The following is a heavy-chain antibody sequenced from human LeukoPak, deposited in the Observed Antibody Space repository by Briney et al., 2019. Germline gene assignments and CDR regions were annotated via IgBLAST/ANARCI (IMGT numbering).Heavy chain of an antibody. J-gene: IGHJ6*02. CDR2: ISGSGDYT. Sequence: GGSLRLSCAASGFTFSSYAMNWVRQAPGKGLEWVSGISGSGDYTYYADSVKGRFTISRDNSKSTLYLQMNSLRAEDTAVYYCARDLLLQQLGYYGMDVWGQGTTVTVSS. CDR3: ARDLLLQQLGYYGMDV. V-gene: IGHV3-23*01. D-gene: IGHD6-13*01. CDR1: GFTFSSYA.